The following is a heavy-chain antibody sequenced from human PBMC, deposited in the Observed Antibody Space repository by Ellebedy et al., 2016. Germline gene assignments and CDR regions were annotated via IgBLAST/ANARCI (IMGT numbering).Heavy chain of an antibody. Sequence: GESLKISXAASGFTFNHYFMTWVRQAPGKGLEWVSSISGSGVTISFADSVKGRFSIFRDNSKNTLFLQMNSLRAEDTAVYYCAKDRSSSYDILTGYYLSRHDALDVWGQGTMVTVS. CDR2: ISGSGVTI. CDR3: AKDRSSSYDILTGYYLSRHDALDV. D-gene: IGHD3-9*01. CDR1: GFTFNHYF. V-gene: IGHV3-23*01. J-gene: IGHJ3*01.